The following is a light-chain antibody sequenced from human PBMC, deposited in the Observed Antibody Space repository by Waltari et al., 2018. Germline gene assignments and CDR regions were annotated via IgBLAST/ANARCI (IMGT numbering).Light chain of an antibody. J-gene: IGKJ1*01. Sequence: DIQMTHSPSSLSASVGDRVTITCRASRGISNSVAWYQQKPGKAPKLLLYAASTLKSGVPSRFGGSGSGTDYTLTISSLQPEDFATYYCQQYYSARTFGQGTKVEIK. CDR1: RGISNS. V-gene: IGKV1-NL1*01. CDR2: AAS. CDR3: QQYYSART.